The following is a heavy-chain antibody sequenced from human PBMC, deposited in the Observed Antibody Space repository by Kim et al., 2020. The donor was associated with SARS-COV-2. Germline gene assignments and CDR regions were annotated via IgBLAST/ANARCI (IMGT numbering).Heavy chain of an antibody. D-gene: IGHD1-26*01. Sequence: TDSVKSRLTTSRDNSKNTLDRQMNRLRAEDTAVYYCARTYSGSSDAFDIWGQGTMVTVSS. J-gene: IGHJ3*02. CDR3: ARTYSGSSDAFDI. V-gene: IGHV3-30*10.